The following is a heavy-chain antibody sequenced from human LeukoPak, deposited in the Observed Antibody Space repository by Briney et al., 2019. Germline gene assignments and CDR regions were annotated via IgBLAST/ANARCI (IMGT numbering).Heavy chain of an antibody. V-gene: IGHV4-39*07. CDR2: IYYSGST. Sequence: SETLSLTCTVSGGSISSSSYYWGWLRQPPGKGLEWIGSIYYSGSTYYNPSLKSRVTISVDTSKNQFSLKLSSVTAADTAVYYCARGYLNAGFDSWGQGTLVTVSS. CDR3: ARGYLNAGFDS. J-gene: IGHJ4*02. D-gene: IGHD1-1*01. CDR1: GGSISSSSYY.